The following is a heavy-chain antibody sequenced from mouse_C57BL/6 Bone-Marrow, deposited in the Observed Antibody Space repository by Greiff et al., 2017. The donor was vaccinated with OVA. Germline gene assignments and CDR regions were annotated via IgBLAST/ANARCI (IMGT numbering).Heavy chain of an antibody. D-gene: IGHD1-3*01. Sequence: VKLMESGPGLVAPSQSLSITCTVSGFSFTSYGVDWVRQSPGKGLEWLGVIWGVGSTNYNSALKSRLSISNDNSKSQVFLKMNSLQTDDTAMYYCASLTFYAMDYWGQGTSVTVSS. CDR2: IWGVGST. CDR3: ASLTFYAMDY. V-gene: IGHV2-6*01. CDR1: GFSFTSYG. J-gene: IGHJ4*01.